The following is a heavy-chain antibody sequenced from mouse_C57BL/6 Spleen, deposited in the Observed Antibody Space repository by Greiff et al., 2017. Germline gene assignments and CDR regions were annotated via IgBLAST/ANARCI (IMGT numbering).Heavy chain of an antibody. CDR1: DYTFTDYE. J-gene: IGHJ1*03. V-gene: IGHV1-15*01. Sequence: QVQLQQSGAELVRPGASVTLSCKASDYTFTDYEMHWVKQTPVHGLEWIGAIDPETGGTAYNQKFQGKAILTADTSSNTAYMELRSLTSEDSAVYYCTSGITTVVASYWYFGGWGTGTTVTVAS. CDR2: IDPETGGT. CDR3: TSGITTVVASYWYFGG. D-gene: IGHD1-1*01.